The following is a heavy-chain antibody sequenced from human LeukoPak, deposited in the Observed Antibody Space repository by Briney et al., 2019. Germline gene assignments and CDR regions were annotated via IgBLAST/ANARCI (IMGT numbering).Heavy chain of an antibody. Sequence: SVKGRFTVSRDNAKSSLYLQMNSLRAEDTAVYFCARYTGTTGTTYHYYGVDVWDQGTTVTVSS. CDR3: ARYTGTTGTTYHYYGVDV. V-gene: IGHV3-21*06. D-gene: IGHD1-1*01. J-gene: IGHJ6*02.